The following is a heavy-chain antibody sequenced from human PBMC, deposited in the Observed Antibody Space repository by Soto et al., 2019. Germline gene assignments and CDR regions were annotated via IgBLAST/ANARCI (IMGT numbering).Heavy chain of an antibody. CDR3: ATYSGYDSRTRFGQSYYYYYGMDV. CDR2: IYPGDSDT. D-gene: IGHD5-12*01. V-gene: IGHV5-51*01. CDR1: GYSFTSYW. J-gene: IGHJ6*02. Sequence: GESLKISCKGSGYSFTSYWIGWVRQMPGKGLEWMGIIYPGDSDTRYSPSFQGQVTISADKSISTAYLQWSSLKASDTAMYYCATYSGYDSRTRFGQSYYYYYGMDVWGQGTTVTVSS.